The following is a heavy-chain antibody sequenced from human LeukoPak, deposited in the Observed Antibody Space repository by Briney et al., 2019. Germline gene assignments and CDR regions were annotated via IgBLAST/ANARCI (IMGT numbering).Heavy chain of an antibody. CDR1: GFTFTTYW. V-gene: IGHV3-7*01. D-gene: IGHD1-26*01. Sequence: GGSLRLSCAASGFTFTTYWMSWMRQAPGKGLQWVANIKYDGSEQYYVDSVKGRFTISRDNAKNSLFLQMNSLGVEDTAVYYCKSGGVAPGSFDYWGQGALVTVSS. CDR2: IKYDGSEQ. CDR3: KSGGVAPGSFDY. J-gene: IGHJ4*02.